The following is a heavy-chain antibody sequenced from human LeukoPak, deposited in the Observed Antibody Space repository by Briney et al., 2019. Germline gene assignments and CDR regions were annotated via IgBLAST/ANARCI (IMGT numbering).Heavy chain of an antibody. CDR2: TVSDGST. V-gene: IGHV3-69-1*02. CDR1: GFSFTNYA. Sequence: PGGSLRLSCSASGFSFTNYAINWVRQAPGRGLEWVSTTVSDGSTYYADSVKGRFTISRDNGKDSLYLQMDRLRADDTAIYYCARERGSGSYHPFDPWGQGTLAIVSS. J-gene: IGHJ5*02. CDR3: ARERGSGSYHPFDP. D-gene: IGHD3-10*01.